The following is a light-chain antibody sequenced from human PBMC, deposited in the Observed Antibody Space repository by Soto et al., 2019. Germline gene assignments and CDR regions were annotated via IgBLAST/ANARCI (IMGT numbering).Light chain of an antibody. CDR3: SSYSSSSTLV. V-gene: IGLV2-14*01. Sequence: QFVLTHPASVSGSPGQSITIACTGTSSDVGGYKYVSWYQQHPGKAPKLMIYEVSNRPSGDSNRFSGSKSGNTASLTISGLQAEDEADYYCSSYSSSSTLVFGTGTKVTVL. CDR2: EVS. CDR1: SSDVGGYKY. J-gene: IGLJ1*01.